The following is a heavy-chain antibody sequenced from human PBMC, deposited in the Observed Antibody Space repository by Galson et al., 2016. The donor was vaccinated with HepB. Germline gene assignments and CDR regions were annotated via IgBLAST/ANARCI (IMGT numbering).Heavy chain of an antibody. D-gene: IGHD2-21*02. V-gene: IGHV4-4*02. CDR1: GDSISSSNW. CDR2: IYVTASGSP. Sequence: ETLSLTCAVSGDSISSSNWWTWVRQPPGTGLEWIGEIYVTASGSPNYNPSLKSRVTISGDKSKNQFSLRLTAVTAADTAVYYCARHHVTATGHGIDVWGQGTMVTVSS. CDR3: ARHHVTATGHGIDV. J-gene: IGHJ6*02.